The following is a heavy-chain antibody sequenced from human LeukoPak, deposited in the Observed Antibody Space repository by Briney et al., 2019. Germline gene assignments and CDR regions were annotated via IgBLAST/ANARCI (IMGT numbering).Heavy chain of an antibody. CDR2: SKDKANRYTT. Sequence: GGSLRLSCAASGFTFSDHQMDWVRQAPGKGLEWVGRSKDKANRYTTEYAASVKGRFTISRDDSKKSVYLQMNSLKTEDTAVYYCAKKRSGSNYPFDYWGQGTLVTVSS. CDR1: GFTFSDHQ. D-gene: IGHD1-26*01. J-gene: IGHJ4*02. CDR3: AKKRSGSNYPFDY. V-gene: IGHV3-72*01.